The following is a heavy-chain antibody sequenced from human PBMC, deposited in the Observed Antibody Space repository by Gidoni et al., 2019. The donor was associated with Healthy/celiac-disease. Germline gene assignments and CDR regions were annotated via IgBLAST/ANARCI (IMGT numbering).Heavy chain of an antibody. Sequence: QVQLQESGPGLVKPSQTLSLTCTVSGGSLSSGDYYWSWIRQPPGKGLEWIGYIYYSGSTYYNPSLKSRVTISVDTSKNQFSLKLSSVTAADTAVYYCARAGPYCSSTSCYSVLRRNYYYMDVWGKGTTVTVSS. D-gene: IGHD2-2*01. V-gene: IGHV4-30-4*01. CDR2: IYYSGST. CDR3: ARAGPYCSSTSCYSVLRRNYYYMDV. J-gene: IGHJ6*03. CDR1: GGSLSSGDYY.